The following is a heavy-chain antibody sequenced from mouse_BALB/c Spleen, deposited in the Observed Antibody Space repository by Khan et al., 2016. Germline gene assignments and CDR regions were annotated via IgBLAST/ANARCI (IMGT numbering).Heavy chain of an antibody. CDR1: GFDFSRYW. CDR2: MNPDSSTI. Sequence: EVKLLESGGGLVQPGGSLKLSCAASGFDFSRYWMSWVRQAPGKGLEWIGEMNPDSSTINYTPSLKDKFIISRDNAKNTLYLQMSKVRSEDTALYYCARHEDYAIDYCGQGTSVTVSS. J-gene: IGHJ4*01. CDR3: ARHEDYAIDY. V-gene: IGHV4-1*02.